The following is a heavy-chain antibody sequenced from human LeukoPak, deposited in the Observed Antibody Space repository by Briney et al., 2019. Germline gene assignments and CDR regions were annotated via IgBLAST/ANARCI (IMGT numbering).Heavy chain of an antibody. CDR3: AIYCSISSCQGNWFDP. CDR1: GGSISSGNYY. Sequence: SETLSLTCTVSGGSISSGNYYWSWVRQPAGKGLEWIGRIYTSGSTNYNPSLKSRVTIAVDTSKNQFSLKLTSVTAAGTAVYYCAIYCSISSCQGNWFDPWGQGTLVTVSS. V-gene: IGHV4-61*02. J-gene: IGHJ5*02. D-gene: IGHD2-2*01. CDR2: IYTSGST.